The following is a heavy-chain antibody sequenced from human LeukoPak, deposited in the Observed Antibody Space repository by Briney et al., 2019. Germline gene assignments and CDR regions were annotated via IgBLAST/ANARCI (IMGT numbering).Heavy chain of an antibody. V-gene: IGHV4-61*02. D-gene: IGHD3-3*01. Sequence: SQTLSLTCTVSGGSISSGSYNWRWLRQPAGKGLEWIGRIYTSGSTYDNPSLNSRVTISVDTSKNQFSQKLSPITAADTAVYYCARGYYDLDYWGQGTLVTVSS. J-gene: IGHJ4*02. CDR3: ARGYYDLDY. CDR1: GGSISSGSYN. CDR2: IYTSGST.